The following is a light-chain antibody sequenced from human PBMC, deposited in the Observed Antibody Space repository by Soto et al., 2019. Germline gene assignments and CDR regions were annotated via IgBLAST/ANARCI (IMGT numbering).Light chain of an antibody. V-gene: IGKV1-27*01. CDR1: QGISNY. J-gene: IGKJ2*01. CDR2: AAS. Sequence: DIQMTQSPSSLSASVGDRVTITCRASQGISNYLTWYQQKPGKAPRLLIYAASTLHSGVPPRFAGSGSGTDFTLTISSLQPEDVATYFCQKYINAPYTFGQGTKLEIK. CDR3: QKYINAPYT.